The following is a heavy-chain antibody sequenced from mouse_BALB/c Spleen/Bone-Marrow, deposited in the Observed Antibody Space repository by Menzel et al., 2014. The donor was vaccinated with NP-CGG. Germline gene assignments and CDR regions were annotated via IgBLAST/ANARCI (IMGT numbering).Heavy chain of an antibody. CDR1: GFTFIAYT. V-gene: IGHV5-12-2*01. Sequence: EVKLMESGGGLVEPGGSLKLSCAASGFTFIAYTMSWVRQTPEKRLEWVAYINNGGGSTYYPDTVKGRFTISRDNAKNTLYLLMSSLKSEDTAMYYCARHGEERPVLAMDYWGQGTSVTVSS. CDR3: ARHGEERPVLAMDY. D-gene: IGHD2-14*01. CDR2: INNGGGST. J-gene: IGHJ4*01.